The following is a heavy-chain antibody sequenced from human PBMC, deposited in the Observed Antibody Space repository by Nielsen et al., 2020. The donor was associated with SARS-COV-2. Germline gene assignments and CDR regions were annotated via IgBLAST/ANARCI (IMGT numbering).Heavy chain of an antibody. Sequence: ASVKVSCKASGYTFTSYYMHWVRQAPGQGLEWMGIINPSGGSTSYAQKFQGRVTMTRDTSTSTVYVELSSLRSEDTAVHYCARTLSLRELSFDYWGQGTLVTVSS. CDR3: ARTLSLRELSFDY. CDR1: GYTFTSYY. D-gene: IGHD3-16*02. J-gene: IGHJ4*02. CDR2: INPSGGST. V-gene: IGHV1-46*01.